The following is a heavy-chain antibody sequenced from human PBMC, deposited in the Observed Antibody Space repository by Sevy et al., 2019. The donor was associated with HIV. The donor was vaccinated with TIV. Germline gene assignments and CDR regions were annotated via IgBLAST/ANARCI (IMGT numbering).Heavy chain of an antibody. Sequence: GGSLRLSCAISGFIVNDKYIIWVRQAPGKGLESVSVIFSSGSTYYADAAKGRFTISRDNSKNTVDLQMNSVRAEDTAVYYCVSLFLSYRSGWSYFDYWGQGTLVTVSS. CDR3: VSLFLSYRSGWSYFDY. D-gene: IGHD6-19*01. CDR2: IFSSGST. CDR1: GFIVNDKY. J-gene: IGHJ4*02. V-gene: IGHV3-66*02.